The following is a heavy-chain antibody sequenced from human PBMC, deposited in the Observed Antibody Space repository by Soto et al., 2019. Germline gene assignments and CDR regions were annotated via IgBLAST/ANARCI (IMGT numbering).Heavy chain of an antibody. CDR3: ARASGWPYYFDY. CDR2: ISPYNRDT. J-gene: IGHJ4*02. Sequence: QVQLVQSGAEVKKPGTSVKVSCKASGYTFTSYGFSWVRQAPGQGLEWMGWISPYNRDTNYAQRPQGRVTMTTDTSTSTAYMELRSLRSDDTAVYYCARASGWPYYFDYWGQGTLVAVSS. CDR1: GYTFTSYG. V-gene: IGHV1-18*01. D-gene: IGHD6-19*01.